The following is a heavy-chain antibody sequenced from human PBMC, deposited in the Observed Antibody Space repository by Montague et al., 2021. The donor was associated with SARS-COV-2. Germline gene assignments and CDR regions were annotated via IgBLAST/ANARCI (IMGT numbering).Heavy chain of an antibody. Sequence: SETLSLTCNVSGGSISSSDYYWGWIRQPPGKGLEWIGSLFYSVNTYYNPSLKSRVTISVDTSKNQFSLKLSSVTAADTAVYYCARTNYDFWRGHQRGGAFDIWGQGTMGTVSS. CDR3: ARTNYDFWRGHQRGGAFDI. CDR1: GGSISSSDYY. J-gene: IGHJ3*02. V-gene: IGHV4-39*01. D-gene: IGHD3-3*01. CDR2: LFYSVNT.